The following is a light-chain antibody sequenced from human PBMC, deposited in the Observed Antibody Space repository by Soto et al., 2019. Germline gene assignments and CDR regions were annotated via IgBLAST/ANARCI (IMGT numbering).Light chain of an antibody. Sequence: DIQMTQSPSTLSASVGDRVSITCRASQSITNWLAWYQQKPGKAPKLLIYDASSLESGVPSRFSGSGSGTEFTLTISSLQPDDFATYYCQQYNSYWRTFGQGTKVEL. CDR2: DAS. V-gene: IGKV1-5*01. CDR3: QQYNSYWRT. J-gene: IGKJ1*01. CDR1: QSITNW.